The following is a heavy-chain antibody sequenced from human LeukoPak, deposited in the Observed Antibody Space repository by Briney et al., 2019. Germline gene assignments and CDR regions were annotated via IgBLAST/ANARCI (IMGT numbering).Heavy chain of an antibody. CDR2: INPSDDST. CDR1: GFTFTNYY. V-gene: IGHV1-46*01. D-gene: IGHD6-6*01. Sequence: ASVKVSCKASGFTFTNYYVHWVRQAPGQGLEWMGIINPSDDSTTYAQKFQGRVTMTRDTSTDIVYMQLSSLRSEDTAVYYCAGGTNSISFGFDPWGQGTLVTVSS. CDR3: AGGTNSISFGFDP. J-gene: IGHJ5*02.